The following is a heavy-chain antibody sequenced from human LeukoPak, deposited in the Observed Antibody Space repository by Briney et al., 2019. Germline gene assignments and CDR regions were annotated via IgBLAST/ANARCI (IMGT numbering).Heavy chain of an antibody. Sequence: PGGSLRLSCAVSGFTFSTYGMNWVRQAPGKELEWISCISSNSGSINNAESVKGRFTSSRDNAKNSLYLQLNSLRAEDTAVYYCAKSRIGFSGQIDHWGQGTLVTVSS. J-gene: IGHJ4*02. CDR1: GFTFSTYG. D-gene: IGHD1-26*01. CDR2: ISSNSGSI. V-gene: IGHV3-48*04. CDR3: AKSRIGFSGQIDH.